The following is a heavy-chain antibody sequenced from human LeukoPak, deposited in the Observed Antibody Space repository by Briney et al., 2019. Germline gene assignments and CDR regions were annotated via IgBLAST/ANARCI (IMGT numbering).Heavy chain of an antibody. CDR3: ARGLNTYYDFWSGYENWFDP. V-gene: IGHV4-30-4*08. J-gene: IGHJ5*02. CDR2: IYYSGST. D-gene: IGHD3-3*01. CDR1: GGSISSGDYY. Sequence: SQTLSLTCTVSGGSISSGDYYWSWIRQPPGKGLEWIGYIYYSGSTYYNPSLKSRVTISVDTSKNQFSLKLSSVTAADTAVYYCARGLNTYYDFWSGYENWFDPWGQGTLVTVSS.